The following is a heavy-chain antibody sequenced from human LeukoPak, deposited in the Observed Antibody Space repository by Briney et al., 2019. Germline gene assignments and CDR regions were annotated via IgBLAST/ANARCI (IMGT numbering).Heavy chain of an antibody. CDR2: ISSSGTTT. Sequence: PGGSLRLSCVASGFTFSSYPMNWVRQAPGKGLEWIAYISSSGTTTLYADSVKGRFTISRDNAENSLSLQMNGLRPDDTAFYFCAKKGYSHNWFSYWGQGTLVTVSS. CDR1: GFTFSSYP. V-gene: IGHV3-48*04. D-gene: IGHD1-1*01. CDR3: AKKGYSHNWFSY. J-gene: IGHJ4*02.